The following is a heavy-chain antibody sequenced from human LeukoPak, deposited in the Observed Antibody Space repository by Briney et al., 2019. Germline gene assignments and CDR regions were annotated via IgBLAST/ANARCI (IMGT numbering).Heavy chain of an antibody. D-gene: IGHD3-3*01. CDR1: GFTFDDYA. J-gene: IGHJ4*02. Sequence: AGGSLRLSCAASGFTFDDYAMHWVRQAPGKGLEWVSLISGDGGSTYYADSVKGRFTISRDNSKNSLYLQMNSLRTEDTALYYCAKDVYDFWSGCAIDYWGQGTPVTVSS. V-gene: IGHV3-43*02. CDR3: AKDVYDFWSGCAIDY. CDR2: ISGDGGST.